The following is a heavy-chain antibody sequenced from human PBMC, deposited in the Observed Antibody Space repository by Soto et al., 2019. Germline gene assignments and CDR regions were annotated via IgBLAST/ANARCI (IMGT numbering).Heavy chain of an antibody. CDR1: GGTFSSYA. CDR2: IIPIFGTA. J-gene: IGHJ3*02. Sequence: KVSCKASGGTFSSYAISWVRQAPGQGLEWMGGIIPIFGTANYAQKFQGRVTITADESTSTAYMELSSLRSEDTAVYYCASRTEGHDAFDIWGQGTMVTVSS. D-gene: IGHD2-21*02. CDR3: ASRTEGHDAFDI. V-gene: IGHV1-69*01.